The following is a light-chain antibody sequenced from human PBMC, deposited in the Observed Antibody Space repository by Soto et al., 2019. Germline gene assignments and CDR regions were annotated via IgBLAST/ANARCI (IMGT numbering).Light chain of an antibody. Sequence: EIVLTRSPATLSLSPGERATLSCRASQSVSSYLAWYQQKPGQAPRLLIYDASNRATGIPARFSGSGSGTDLTLTISSLEPEDFAVYYCQQRSNGLTFGGGTKV. CDR3: QQRSNGLT. CDR1: QSVSSY. J-gene: IGKJ4*01. CDR2: DAS. V-gene: IGKV3-11*01.